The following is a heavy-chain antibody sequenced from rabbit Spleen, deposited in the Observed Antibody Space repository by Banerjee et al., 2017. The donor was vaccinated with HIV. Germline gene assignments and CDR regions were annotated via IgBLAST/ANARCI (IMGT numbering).Heavy chain of an antibody. CDR2: IYNGDGST. V-gene: IGHV1S47*01. Sequence: QEQLKESGGGLVRPGGSLKLSCKGSGFDFSTYYMSWVRQAPGKGLEWIACIYNGDGSTYYASWPKGRFTISRASSTTVTLRMTSLTAADTATYFCARNLLGSAVVSDNLWGPGTLVTVS. J-gene: IGHJ4*01. D-gene: IGHD4-2*01. CDR3: ARNLLGSAVVSDNL. CDR1: GFDFSTYY.